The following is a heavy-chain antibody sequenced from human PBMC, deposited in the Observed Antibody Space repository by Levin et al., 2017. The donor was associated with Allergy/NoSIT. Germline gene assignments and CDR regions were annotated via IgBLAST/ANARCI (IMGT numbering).Heavy chain of an antibody. V-gene: IGHV3-11*01. CDR1: GFTFSDYY. D-gene: IGHD2-15*01. J-gene: IGHJ4*02. CDR2: ISSSGSTI. CDR3: ARSLGRGYCSGGSCYPPGNLGY. Sequence: PGESLKISCAASGFTFSDYYMSWIRQAPGKGLEWVSYISSSGSTIYYADSVKGRFTISRDNAKNSLYLQMNSLRAEDTAVYYCARSLGRGYCSGGSCYPPGNLGYWGQGTLVTVSS.